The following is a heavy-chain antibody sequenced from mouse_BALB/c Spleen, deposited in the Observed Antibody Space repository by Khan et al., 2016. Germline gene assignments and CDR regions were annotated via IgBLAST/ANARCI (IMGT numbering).Heavy chain of an antibody. Sequence: QVQLKESGPGLVAPSQSLSITCTVSGFSLTNSGVHWVRQPPRKGLDWLGAIWAGGSTDYNSALMSRLSITRDTIQNQVVLKKNSQRTDDQAISYCARKGRGCDAGFASWGQGTLVTVSA. J-gene: IGHJ3*01. CDR3: ARKGRGCDAGFAS. CDR2: IWAGGST. V-gene: IGHV2-9*02. CDR1: GFSLTNSG. D-gene: IGHD3-3*01.